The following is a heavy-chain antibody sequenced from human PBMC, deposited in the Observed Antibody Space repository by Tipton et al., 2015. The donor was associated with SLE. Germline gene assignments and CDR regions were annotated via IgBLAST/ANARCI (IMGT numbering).Heavy chain of an antibody. Sequence: SLRLSCAASGFTFSSYAMHWVRRAPGKGLEWVAVISYDGSNKYYADSVKGRFTISRDNSKNTLYLQMNSLRAEDTAVYYCARAYDAFDIWGQGTMVTVSS. CDR1: GFTFSSYA. V-gene: IGHV3-30*04. CDR3: ARAYDAFDI. CDR2: ISYDGSNK. J-gene: IGHJ3*02.